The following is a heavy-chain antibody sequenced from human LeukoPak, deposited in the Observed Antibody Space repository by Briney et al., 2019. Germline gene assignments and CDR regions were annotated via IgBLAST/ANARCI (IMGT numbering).Heavy chain of an antibody. CDR2: INPNSGGT. V-gene: IGHV1-2*04. Sequence: ASVKVSCKASGYTLTGYYMHWVRQAPGQGLEWMGWINPNSGGTNYAQKFQGWVTMTRDTSISTAYMELSRLRSDDTAVYYCAVADYYDSSGYATFDYWGQGTLVTVSS. CDR3: AVADYYDSSGYATFDY. D-gene: IGHD3-22*01. CDR1: GYTLTGYY. J-gene: IGHJ4*02.